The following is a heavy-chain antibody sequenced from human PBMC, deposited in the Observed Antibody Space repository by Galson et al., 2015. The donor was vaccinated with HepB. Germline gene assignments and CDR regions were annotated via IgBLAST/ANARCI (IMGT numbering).Heavy chain of an antibody. J-gene: IGHJ3*02. CDR3: ARVRCSSTSCAAKDAFDI. CDR1: GGSMSSYY. Sequence: SETLSLTCTVSGGSMSSYYWNWIRQPPGKGLEWIDSIYHSGTTNYNPSLKSPVTISVDTSKNQFSLKLSSVTAADAAVYYCARVRCSSTSCAAKDAFDIWGQGTMVTVSS. V-gene: IGHV4-59*01. CDR2: IYHSGTT. D-gene: IGHD2-2*01.